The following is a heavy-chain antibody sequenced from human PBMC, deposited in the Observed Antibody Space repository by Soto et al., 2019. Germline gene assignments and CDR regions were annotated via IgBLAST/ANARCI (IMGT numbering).Heavy chain of an antibody. CDR1: NYPFTSYG. J-gene: IGHJ6*02. Sequence: ASVKVSCKASNYPFTSYGFAWVRQAPGHGLQWLGRISSYNNNADYAQEFQGRITMTTDTSTTTAVMELRSLTSDDTGVYYCARDSRPFGVVIRSPEKQKYGMDVWGQGTTVTVSS. D-gene: IGHD3-3*01. CDR3: ARDSRPFGVVIRSPEKQKYGMDV. V-gene: IGHV1-18*01. CDR2: ISSYNNNA.